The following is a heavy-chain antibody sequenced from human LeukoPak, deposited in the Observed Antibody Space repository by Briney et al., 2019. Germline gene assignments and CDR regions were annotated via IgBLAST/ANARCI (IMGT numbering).Heavy chain of an antibody. V-gene: IGHV3-74*01. Sequence: PGGSLRLSCATSGLEFSRSWMHWVRQAPGKGLAWVSHINTDGSTTNYADSVKGRFTISRDNNKNTLHLQMNNLRAEDTAVYYCAREISGRDDYWGQGTLVTVSS. CDR3: AREISGRDDY. D-gene: IGHD2-15*01. CDR2: INTDGSTT. J-gene: IGHJ4*02. CDR1: GLEFSRSW.